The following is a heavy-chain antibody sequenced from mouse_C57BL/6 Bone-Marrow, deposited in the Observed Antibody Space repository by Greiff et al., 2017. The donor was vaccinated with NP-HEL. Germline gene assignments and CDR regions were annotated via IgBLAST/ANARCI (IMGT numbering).Heavy chain of an antibody. D-gene: IGHD4-1*02. Sequence: VQLQQSGAELAKPGASVKLSCKASGYTFTSYWMHWVKQRPGQGLEWIGYINPSSGYTKYTQKFKDKATLTADNSSSTAYLQLSSLTYEDSAIYYCARYRASTATRDMDFWGQGTSVTVSS. CDR1: GYTFTSYW. CDR3: ARYRASTATRDMDF. CDR2: INPSSGYT. J-gene: IGHJ4*01. V-gene: IGHV1-7*01.